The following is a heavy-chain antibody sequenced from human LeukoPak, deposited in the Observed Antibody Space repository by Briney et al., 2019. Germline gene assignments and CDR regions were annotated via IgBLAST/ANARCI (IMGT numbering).Heavy chain of an antibody. D-gene: IGHD2-15*01. CDR2: IRYDGSNK. J-gene: IGHJ4*02. Sequence: PGGSLRLSCAASGFTFSSYGMHWVRQAPGKGLEWVAFIRYDGSNKYYADSVKGRFTISRDNSKNTLYLQMNSPRAEDTAVYYCAKDGPVWYCSGGSCYSGFDYWGQGTLVTVSS. V-gene: IGHV3-30*02. CDR1: GFTFSSYG. CDR3: AKDGPVWYCSGGSCYSGFDY.